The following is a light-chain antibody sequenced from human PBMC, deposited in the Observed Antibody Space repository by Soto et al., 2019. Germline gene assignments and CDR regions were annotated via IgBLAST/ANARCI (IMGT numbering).Light chain of an antibody. CDR2: NNY. CDR1: SSNLGSNS. CDR3: AAWDDNLDGWV. V-gene: IGLV1-44*01. J-gene: IGLJ3*02. Sequence: QSVLTQPPSASGTPGQRVTISCSGSSSNLGSNSVNWYQHLPGTAPKLLIYNNYQRPSGVPDRFSGSKSGTSASLAISALQSEDEADYYCAAWDDNLDGWVFGGGTKVTVL.